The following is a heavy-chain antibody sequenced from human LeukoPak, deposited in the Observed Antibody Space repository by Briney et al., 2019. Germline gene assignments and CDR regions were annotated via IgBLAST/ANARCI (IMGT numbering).Heavy chain of an antibody. CDR2: ISSSGTPI. V-gene: IGHV3-48*04. CDR3: ARSGAGSYYDTSGYPYYFDY. Sequence: GGSLRLSCAASGFTFSSYWMSWVRQSPGKGLEWVSYISSSGTPIYYADSVKGRFTISRDNAKNSLYLQMNSLRAEDTAVYYCARSGAGSYYDTSGYPYYFDYWGQGTLVTVSS. J-gene: IGHJ4*02. D-gene: IGHD3-22*01. CDR1: GFTFSSYW.